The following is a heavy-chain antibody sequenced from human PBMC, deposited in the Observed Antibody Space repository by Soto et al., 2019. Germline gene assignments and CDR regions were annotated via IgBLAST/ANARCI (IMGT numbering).Heavy chain of an antibody. V-gene: IGHV3-7*01. CDR1: GFTFSSDW. CDR3: ARVRASNWFDP. CDR2: IKQDGSEK. Sequence: EVQLVESGGGLVQPGGSLRLSCAASGFTFSSDWMSWVRQAPGKGLEWVANIKQDGSEKYYVDSVKGRFTISRDNAKNSLYLQMNSLRAEDTAVYYCARVRASNWFDPWGQGTLVTVSS. J-gene: IGHJ5*02.